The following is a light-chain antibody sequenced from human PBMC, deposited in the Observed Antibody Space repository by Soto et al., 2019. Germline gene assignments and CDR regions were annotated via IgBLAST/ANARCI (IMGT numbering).Light chain of an antibody. CDR3: QQSYSTPPGT. CDR1: QSISNY. CDR2: YAS. Sequence: DIQMTQSPSSLSASVGDRVTITCRASQSISNYLNWYQQKPGKAPNLLIYYASSLQSGVPSRFSRSVSGTDFTLTISSLQPEDFATYYCQQSYSTPPGTFGQGTKLEIK. V-gene: IGKV1-39*01. J-gene: IGKJ2*01.